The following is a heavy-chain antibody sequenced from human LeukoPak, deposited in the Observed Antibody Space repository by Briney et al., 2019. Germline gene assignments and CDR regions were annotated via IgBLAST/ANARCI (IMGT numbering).Heavy chain of an antibody. CDR3: ARGRAGTSYYYGMDV. Sequence: SETLSLTCTVSGDSISSGNYWGWIRQPPGKGLEWIGSIFHTGSTYFNLSLKSRVTISVDTSKNQFSLKLSSVTAADTAVYYCARGRAGTSYYYGMDVWGQGTTVTVSS. D-gene: IGHD6-19*01. CDR1: GDSISSGNY. J-gene: IGHJ6*02. CDR2: IFHTGST. V-gene: IGHV4-38-2*02.